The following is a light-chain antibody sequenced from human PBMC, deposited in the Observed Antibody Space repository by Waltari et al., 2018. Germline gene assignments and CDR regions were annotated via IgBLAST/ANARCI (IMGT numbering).Light chain of an antibody. V-gene: IGKV3-20*01. Sequence: EIVLTQYPGTPSLSPWESATLSCRTSQSVTRALAWYQQKPCQAPRLLIYGASNRATGIPDRFRGSGSGTDFSLTISSLEPEDFAVYYCQHYLRLPVTFGQGTKVEVK. CDR3: QHYLRLPVT. CDR1: QSVTRA. CDR2: GAS. J-gene: IGKJ1*01.